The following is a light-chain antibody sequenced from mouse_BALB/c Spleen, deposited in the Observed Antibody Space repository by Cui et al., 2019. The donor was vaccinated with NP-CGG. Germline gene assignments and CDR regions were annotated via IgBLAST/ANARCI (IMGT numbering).Light chain of an antibody. CDR2: EGN. CDR3: LQSDNLPFT. Sequence: ETTVTHSPASLSMAIGAKVTISCITSTAIHDDMNWYQQKPGEPPKLLISEGNTLRPGVPSRFCSSGYGTDFVFTIENMLSEDVADYYCLQSDNLPFTFGSGTKLEIK. J-gene: IGKJ4*01. V-gene: IGKV17-121*01. CDR1: TAIHDD.